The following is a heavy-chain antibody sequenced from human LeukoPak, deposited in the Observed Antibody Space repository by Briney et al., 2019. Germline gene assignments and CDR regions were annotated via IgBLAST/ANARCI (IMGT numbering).Heavy chain of an antibody. CDR3: ARRGGSSSRRSPIDY. V-gene: IGHV3-7*01. CDR2: IKQDGSQR. Sequence: SGGSLRLSCTASGFTFSDYWMTWVRQAPGEGPEWVANIKQDGSQRYYVDSVRGRFTISRDNAKNSLLLQMNGLRAEDTAVYYCARRGGSSSRRSPIDYWGQGTLVTVSS. D-gene: IGHD6-6*01. J-gene: IGHJ4*02. CDR1: GFTFSDYW.